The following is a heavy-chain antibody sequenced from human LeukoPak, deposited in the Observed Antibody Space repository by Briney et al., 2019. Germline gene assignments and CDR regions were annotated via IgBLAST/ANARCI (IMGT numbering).Heavy chain of an antibody. CDR2: INWNSVSA. V-gene: IGHV3-9*01. Sequence: GGSLRLSCAASPFTFSSYGMHWVRQAPGKGLEWVAGINWNSVSAVYADSLKGRLTISRDNAKNSLFLQMNSLKTEDTAFYYCAKGARSSSGYTTDWGQGILVTVSS. J-gene: IGHJ4*02. CDR3: AKGARSSSGYTTD. D-gene: IGHD3-22*01. CDR1: PFTFSSYG.